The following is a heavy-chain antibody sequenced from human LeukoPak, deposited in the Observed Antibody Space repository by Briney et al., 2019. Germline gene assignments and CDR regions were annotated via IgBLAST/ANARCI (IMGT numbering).Heavy chain of an antibody. CDR1: GITFSNYV. CDR3: AKDRTSMVTTGLDY. J-gene: IGHJ4*02. Sequence: GGSLRLSCAASGITFSNYVMSWVRQAPGKGLEWVSAVSGGGRNTYYAASVKGRFTISRDNSKNMLHLQMNSLRAEDTAVYYCAKDRTSMVTTGLDYWGQGTLVTVSS. D-gene: IGHD4-17*01. V-gene: IGHV3-23*01. CDR2: VSGGGRNT.